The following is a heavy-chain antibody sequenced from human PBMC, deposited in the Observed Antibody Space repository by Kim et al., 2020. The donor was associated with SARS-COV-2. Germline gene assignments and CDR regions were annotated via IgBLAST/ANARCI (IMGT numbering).Heavy chain of an antibody. D-gene: IGHD2-15*01. CDR2: IHTSTGNP. V-gene: IGHV7-4-1*01. CDR1: GDTFSSFA. J-gene: IGHJ5*02. Sequence: ASVKVSCRASGDTFSSFALNWVRQAPGQGLEWMGWIHTSTGNPTYAQGFTGRYVFSMDTSVTTAYLQIRNLKAEDTAVYYCARELFRCSGGSCFLDPWGQGTLVTVSS. CDR3: ARELFRCSGGSCFLDP.